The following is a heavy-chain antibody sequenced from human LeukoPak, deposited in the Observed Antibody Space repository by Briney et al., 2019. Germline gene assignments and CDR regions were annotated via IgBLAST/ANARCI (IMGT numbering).Heavy chain of an antibody. CDR3: ARDRPSEAVAGTTHY. CDR1: GYTFTSYG. CDR2: ISAYNGNT. J-gene: IGHJ4*02. D-gene: IGHD6-19*01. Sequence: GASVKVSCKASGYTFTSYGISWVRQAPGQGLEWMGWISAYNGNTNYAQKLQGRVTMTTDTSTSTAYMELRSLRSDDTAVYYCARDRPSEAVAGTTHYWGQGTLVTVSS. V-gene: IGHV1-18*04.